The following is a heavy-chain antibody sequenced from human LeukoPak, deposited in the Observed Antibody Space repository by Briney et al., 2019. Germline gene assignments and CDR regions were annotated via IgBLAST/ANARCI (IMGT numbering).Heavy chain of an antibody. CDR3: ARASGWYERGPDYYYYMDV. Sequence: PGGSLRLSCAASGFTFSSYELNWVRQAPGKGLGWVSSISSSSSYIYYADSVKGRFIISGDNAKNSLYLQMNSLRAEDTAVYYCARASGWYERGPDYYYYMDVWGKGTTVTISS. CDR1: GFTFSSYE. V-gene: IGHV3-21*01. D-gene: IGHD6-19*01. J-gene: IGHJ6*03. CDR2: ISSSSSYI.